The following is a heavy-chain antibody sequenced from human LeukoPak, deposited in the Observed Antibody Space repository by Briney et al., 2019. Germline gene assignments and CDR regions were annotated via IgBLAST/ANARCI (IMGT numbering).Heavy chain of an antibody. V-gene: IGHV1-24*01. CDR3: ATDPVGYCNADGCYSVDY. D-gene: IGHD2-15*01. CDR1: GYTHTGLS. CDR2: FDPEHGET. Sequence: ASVKVSCKVSGYTHTGLSMHWVRQAPGKGLEWMGGFDPEHGETVYAQKFQGRLTMTEDTSTHTAYMELSSLRSDDTAVYYCATDPVGYCNADGCYSVDYWGQGTLVTVSS. J-gene: IGHJ4*02.